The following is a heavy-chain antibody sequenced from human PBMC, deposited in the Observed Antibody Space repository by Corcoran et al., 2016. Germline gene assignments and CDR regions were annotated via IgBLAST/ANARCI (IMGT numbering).Heavy chain of an antibody. D-gene: IGHD5-18*01. CDR1: GGTFSSYA. CDR2: IIPIFGTA. V-gene: IGHV1-69*06. CDR3: ARGRVDTAMVSFHYYYGMDV. Sequence: QVQLVQSGAEVKKPGSSVKVSCKASGGTFSSYAISWVRQAPGQGLEWMGGIIPIFGTANYAQKVQGRVTITADKSTSTAYMELSRLRSEDTAVYYCARGRVDTAMVSFHYYYGMDVWGQGTTVTVSS. J-gene: IGHJ6*02.